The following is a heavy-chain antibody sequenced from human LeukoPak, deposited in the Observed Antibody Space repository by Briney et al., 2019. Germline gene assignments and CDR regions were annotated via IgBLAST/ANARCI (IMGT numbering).Heavy chain of an antibody. CDR2: IKQDGSEK. D-gene: IGHD6-13*01. CDR1: GFTFSSYW. J-gene: IGHJ1*01. CDR3: AKDPRQQLATRYFQH. V-gene: IGHV3-7*03. Sequence: GGSLRLSCAASGFTFSSYWMSWVRQAPGKGLEWVANIKQDGSEKYYVDSVKGRFTISRDSAKNSLYLQMNSLRAEDTAVYYCAKDPRQQLATRYFQHWGQGTLVTVSS.